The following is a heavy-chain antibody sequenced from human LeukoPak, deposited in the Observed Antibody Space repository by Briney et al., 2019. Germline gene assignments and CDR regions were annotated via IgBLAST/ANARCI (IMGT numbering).Heavy chain of an antibody. CDR2: IYYRGST. J-gene: IGHJ6*02. CDR1: GCSISSGGYY. V-gene: IGHV4-31*03. D-gene: IGHD3-22*01. Sequence: PSETLSLTCTVSGCSISSGGYYWSWIRQHPGKGLEWIGYIYYRGSTYYDPSLKSRVTISVDTSKNQFSLKLSSVTAADTAVYYCARDRHDSSGYSGYYYGMDVWGQGTTVTVSS. CDR3: ARDRHDSSGYSGYYYGMDV.